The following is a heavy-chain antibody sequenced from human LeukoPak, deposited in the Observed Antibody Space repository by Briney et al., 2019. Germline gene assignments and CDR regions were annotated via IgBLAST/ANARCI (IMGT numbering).Heavy chain of an antibody. V-gene: IGHV4-4*07. CDR1: GGSISSYY. CDR3: ARGRYSGYDFYGMDV. Sequence: PSETLSHTCTVSGGSISSYYWSWIRQPAGKGLEWIGRIYTSGSTNYNPSLKSRVTMSVDTSKNQFSLKLSSVTAADTAVYYCARGRYSGYDFYGMDVWGQGTTVTVSS. CDR2: IYTSGST. J-gene: IGHJ6*02. D-gene: IGHD5-12*01.